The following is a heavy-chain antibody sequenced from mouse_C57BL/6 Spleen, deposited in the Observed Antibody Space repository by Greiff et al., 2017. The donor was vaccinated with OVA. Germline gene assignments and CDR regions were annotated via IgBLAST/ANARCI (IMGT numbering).Heavy chain of an antibody. CDR2: INPNNGGT. Sequence: EVKLQQSGPELVKPGASVKISCKASGYTFTDYYMNWVKQSHGKSLEWIGDINPNNGGTSYNQKFKGKATLTVDKSSSTAYMELRSLTSEDSAVYYCARSHYDYDEFAYWGQGTLVTVSA. CDR1: GYTFTDYY. V-gene: IGHV1-26*01. CDR3: ARSHYDYDEFAY. D-gene: IGHD2-4*01. J-gene: IGHJ3*01.